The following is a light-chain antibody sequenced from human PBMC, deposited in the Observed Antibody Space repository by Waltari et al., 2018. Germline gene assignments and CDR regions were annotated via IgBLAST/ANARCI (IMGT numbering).Light chain of an antibody. CDR1: QSVSSNY. CDR2: GAS. J-gene: IGKJ2*01. Sequence: EIALTQSPGTLSLSPGERATLSCRASQSVSSNYLTWYQQRPGQAPRLLVYGASIRATGIADRFSGSGSGRDFTLTISRLEPEDFGVYYCHQYGSSRYTFGQGTKL. V-gene: IGKV3-20*01. CDR3: HQYGSSRYT.